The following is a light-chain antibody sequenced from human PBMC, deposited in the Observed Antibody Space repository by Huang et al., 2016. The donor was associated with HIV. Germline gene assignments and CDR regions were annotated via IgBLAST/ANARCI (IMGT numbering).Light chain of an antibody. Sequence: DIQMTQSPSSLSASLGDRVTITCQASQDISNYLNWYQQKPGKAPKLLIYDASNLETGVLSRFSGSGSGTDFSFTISSLQPEDIATYYCQQYDNFPLTFGGGTKME. CDR3: QQYDNFPLT. V-gene: IGKV1-33*01. CDR2: DAS. CDR1: QDISNY. J-gene: IGKJ4*01.